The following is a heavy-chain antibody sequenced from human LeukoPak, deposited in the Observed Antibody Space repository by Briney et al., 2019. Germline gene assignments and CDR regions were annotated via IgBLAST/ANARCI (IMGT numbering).Heavy chain of an antibody. CDR3: ARGVVAHGDDSSGYYYMSWFDP. V-gene: IGHV1-69*02. D-gene: IGHD3-22*01. Sequence: GASVKVSCKASGGTFSSYTISWVRQAPGQGLEWMGRIIPILGIANYALKFQGRVTITADKSTSTAYMELSSLRSEDTAVYYCARGVVAHGDDSSGYYYMSWFDPWGQGTLVTVSS. CDR2: IIPILGIA. CDR1: GGTFSSYT. J-gene: IGHJ5*02.